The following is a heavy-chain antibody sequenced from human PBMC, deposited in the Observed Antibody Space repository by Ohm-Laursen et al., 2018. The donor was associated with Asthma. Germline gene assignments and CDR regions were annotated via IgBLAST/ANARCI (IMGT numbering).Heavy chain of an antibody. V-gene: IGHV3-30-3*01. CDR1: GFTFSSYA. D-gene: IGHD3-3*01. CDR3: ARDVMEWYLPAFDY. Sequence: SLRLSCAASGFTFSSYAMHWVRQAPGKGLEWVAVISYDGSNKYYADSVNGRFTVSRDDSKNTLYLQMNSLRPDDTAVYYCARDVMEWYLPAFDYWGQGTLVTVSS. J-gene: IGHJ4*02. CDR2: ISYDGSNK.